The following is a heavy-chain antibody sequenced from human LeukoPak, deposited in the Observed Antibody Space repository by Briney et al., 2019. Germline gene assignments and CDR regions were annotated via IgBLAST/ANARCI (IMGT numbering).Heavy chain of an antibody. CDR2: IYHSGST. J-gene: IGHJ6*03. CDR3: ARSPLLGSLEWLLGDYYYMDV. D-gene: IGHD3-3*01. CDR1: GDSISSSNW. V-gene: IGHV4-4*02. Sequence: SETLSPTCAVSGDSISSSNWWTWVRQPPGKGLEWIGEIYHSGSTNYNPSLKSRVTISVYKSNNQFSLRLSSVTAADTAVYYCARSPLLGSLEWLLGDYYYMDVWGKGTTVTVSS.